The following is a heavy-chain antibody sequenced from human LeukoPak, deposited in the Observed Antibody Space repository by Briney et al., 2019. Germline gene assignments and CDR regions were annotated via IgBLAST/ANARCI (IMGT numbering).Heavy chain of an antibody. V-gene: IGHV1-69*06. CDR1: GGTFSSQA. CDR3: ARGPDSSTYYYFY. CDR2: IIHIFGTA. D-gene: IGHD3-22*01. J-gene: IGHJ4*02. Sequence: GASVKVSCKASGGTFSSQAISWVRQAPGQGLEWMGGIIHIFGTANYAQKFQGKVTITADKSTSTVYMALSSLRSEDTAVYYCARGPDSSTYYYFYWGQGTLVTVSS.